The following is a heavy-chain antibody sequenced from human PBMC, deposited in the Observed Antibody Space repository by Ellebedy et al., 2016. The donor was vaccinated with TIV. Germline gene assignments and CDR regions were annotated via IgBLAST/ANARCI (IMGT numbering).Heavy chain of an antibody. V-gene: IGHV3-21*01. CDR2: ISSSSSYI. Sequence: GESLKISCAASGFTFSSYSMNSVRQAPGKGLEWVSFISSSSSYIYYADSVKGRFTISRDNAKNSLYLQMNSLRAEDTAVYYCAREGGYSGYENFDYWGQGTLVTVSS. CDR3: AREGGYSGYENFDY. D-gene: IGHD5-12*01. J-gene: IGHJ4*02. CDR1: GFTFSSYS.